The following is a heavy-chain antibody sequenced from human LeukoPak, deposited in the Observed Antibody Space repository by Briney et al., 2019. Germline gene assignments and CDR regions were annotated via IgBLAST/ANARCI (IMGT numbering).Heavy chain of an antibody. V-gene: IGHV3-23*01. CDR3: AKSTTVLYYFDY. D-gene: IGHD4-17*01. CDR1: GCTFSSYA. J-gene: IGHJ4*02. CDR2: IGSSGGST. Sequence: GGSLRLSCAASGCTFSSYAMSWVRQAPGKGLEWVSAIGSSGGSTYYADSVKGRFTISRDNSKNTLSLQMNSLRAEDTAVYHCAKSTTVLYYFDYWGQGTLVTVSS.